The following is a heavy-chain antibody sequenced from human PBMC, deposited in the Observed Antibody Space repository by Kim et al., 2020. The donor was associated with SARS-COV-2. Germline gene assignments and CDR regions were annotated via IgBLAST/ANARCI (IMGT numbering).Heavy chain of an antibody. D-gene: IGHD6-13*01. CDR1: GGTFSSYT. CDR2: IIPILGIA. Sequence: SVKVSCKASGGTFSSYTISWVRQAPGQGLEWMGRIIPILGIANYAQKFQGRVTITADKSTSTAYMELSSLRSEDTAVYYCARDSRGYSSSWYPGPSGQNYYYYGMDVWGQGTTVTVSS. CDR3: ARDSRGYSSSWYPGPSGQNYYYYGMDV. V-gene: IGHV1-69*04. J-gene: IGHJ6*02.